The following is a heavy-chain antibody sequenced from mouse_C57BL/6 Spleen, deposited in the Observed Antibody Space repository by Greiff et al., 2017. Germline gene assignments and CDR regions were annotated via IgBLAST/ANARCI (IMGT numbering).Heavy chain of an antibody. CDR1: GYTFTSYW. V-gene: IGHV1-64*01. CDR3: ARERGLNAMDY. J-gene: IGHJ4*01. D-gene: IGHD3-3*01. Sequence: QVHVKQPGAELVKPGASVKLSCKASGYTFTSYWMHWVKQRPGQGLEWIGMIHPNSGSTNYNEKFKSKATLTVDKSSSTAYMQLSSLTSEDSAVYYCARERGLNAMDYWGQGTSVTVSS. CDR2: IHPNSGST.